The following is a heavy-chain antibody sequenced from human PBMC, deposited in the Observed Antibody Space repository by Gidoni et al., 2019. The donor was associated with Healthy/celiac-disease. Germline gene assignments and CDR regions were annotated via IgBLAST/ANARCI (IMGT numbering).Heavy chain of an antibody. D-gene: IGHD6-13*01. Sequence: EVHLVESGGGLVQPGGSLRLSFAASGFTFSSYEMNWVRQAPGKGLEWVSYISSSGSTIYYADSVKGRFTISRDNAKNSLYLQMNSLRAEDTAVYYCAREGSSSSSWSSYYYYGMDVWGQGTTVTVSS. J-gene: IGHJ6*02. CDR3: AREGSSSSSWSSYYYYGMDV. CDR2: ISSSGSTI. CDR1: GFTFSSYE. V-gene: IGHV3-48*03.